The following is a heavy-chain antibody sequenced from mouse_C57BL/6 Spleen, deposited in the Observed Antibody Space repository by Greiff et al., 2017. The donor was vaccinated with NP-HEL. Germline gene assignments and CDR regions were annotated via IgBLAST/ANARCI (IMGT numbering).Heavy chain of an antibody. CDR1: GDTGTDHT. D-gene: IGHD2-4*01. CDR2: ISPRDGSR. V-gene: IGHV1-78*01. CDR3: ARPLYDYDDYYFDY. J-gene: IGHJ2*01. Sequence: QVQLQQSDAELVKPGAAGKRSGKGAGDTGTDHTSHWRKQRPEQGLEWIGYISPRDGSRKYNEKFKGKATLTADKSSSTAYMQLNSLTSEDSAVYFCARPLYDYDDYYFDYWGQGTTLTVSS.